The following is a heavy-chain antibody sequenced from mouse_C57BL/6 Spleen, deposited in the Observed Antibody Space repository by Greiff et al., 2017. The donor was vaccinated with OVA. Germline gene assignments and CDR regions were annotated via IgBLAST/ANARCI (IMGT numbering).Heavy chain of an antibody. D-gene: IGHD1-1*02. V-gene: IGHV1-15*01. Sequence: VQLQQSGAELVRPGASVTLSCKASGYTFTDYEMHWVKQTPVHGLEWIGAIDPETGGTAYNQKFKGKAILTADKSSSTAYMGLRSLTSEDSAVYYCTRRGGYFDYWGQGTTLTVSS. CDR2: IDPETGGT. CDR3: TRRGGYFDY. J-gene: IGHJ2*01. CDR1: GYTFTDYE.